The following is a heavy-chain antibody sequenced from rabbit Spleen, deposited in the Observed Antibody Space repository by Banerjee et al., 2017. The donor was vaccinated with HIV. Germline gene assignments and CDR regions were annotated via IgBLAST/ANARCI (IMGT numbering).Heavy chain of an antibody. V-gene: IGHV1S45*01. J-gene: IGHJ6*01. CDR2: IYAGSSGNT. D-gene: IGHD8-1*01. CDR1: GFSFNSGYD. CDR3: ARDTASSFSSYGMDL. Sequence: QEQLTETGGGLVKPGASLTLTCKASGFSFNSGYDMCWVRQAPGKGLEWIACIYAGSSGNTYSATWAKGRFTISKTSSTTVTLQMTSLTAADTATYFCARDTASSFSSYGMDLWGPGTLVTVS.